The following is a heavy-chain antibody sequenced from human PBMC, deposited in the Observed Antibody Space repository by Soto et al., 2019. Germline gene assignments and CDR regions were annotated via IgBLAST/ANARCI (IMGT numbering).Heavy chain of an antibody. V-gene: IGHV4-59*01. CDR2: IYYSGST. J-gene: IGHJ4*02. CDR1: CGSIIGSY. Sequence: SETLSLTCTFSCGSIIGSYWSWIRQPPGKGLEWIGYIYYSGSTNYNPSLKSRVTISVDTSKNQFSLKLSSVTAADTAVYYCARESGGPFDYWGQGTLVTVSS. D-gene: IGHD3-10*01. CDR3: ARESGGPFDY.